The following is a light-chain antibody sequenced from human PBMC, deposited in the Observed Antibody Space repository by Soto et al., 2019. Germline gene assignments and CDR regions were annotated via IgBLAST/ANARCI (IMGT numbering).Light chain of an antibody. J-gene: IGKJ1*01. Sequence: DIQMTQSPSTLSASVGDRVTITCRASQSISSWLAWYQQKPGKAPKLLIYDASSLYSGVPSRFSGSGSGTEFTLTISSLQPDDFATYYCQQYNSYSWTFGQGTKVEIK. V-gene: IGKV1-5*01. CDR2: DAS. CDR3: QQYNSYSWT. CDR1: QSISSW.